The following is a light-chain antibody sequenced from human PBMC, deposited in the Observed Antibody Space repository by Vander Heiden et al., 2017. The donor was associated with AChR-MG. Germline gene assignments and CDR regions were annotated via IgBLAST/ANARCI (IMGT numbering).Light chain of an antibody. CDR3: QQLNSYTLT. J-gene: IGKJ4*01. Sequence: DIQLTQSPSFLSASVGDRVTITCRASQGISSSLAWYQQKPGKAPQLLIYEASTLQSGVPSRFSGSGSGTDFTLTISSLQPEDFATYYCQQLNSYTLTFGGGTRVEIK. V-gene: IGKV1-9*01. CDR1: QGISSS. CDR2: EAS.